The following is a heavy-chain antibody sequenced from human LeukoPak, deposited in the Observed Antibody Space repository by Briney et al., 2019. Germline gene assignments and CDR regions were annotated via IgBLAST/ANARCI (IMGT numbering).Heavy chain of an antibody. Sequence: ASVKVSCKASGYTFTSHYIHWVRPAPGQGPAWMGWIDPNSGVTKYAQKFQGRVAMTRVTSNSTAYMELSSLRSDDTAVYYCARDKGQWEPFDPWGQGTLVTVSS. J-gene: IGHJ5*02. CDR3: ARDKGQWEPFDP. V-gene: IGHV1-2*02. CDR2: IDPNSGVT. CDR1: GYTFTSHY. D-gene: IGHD1-26*01.